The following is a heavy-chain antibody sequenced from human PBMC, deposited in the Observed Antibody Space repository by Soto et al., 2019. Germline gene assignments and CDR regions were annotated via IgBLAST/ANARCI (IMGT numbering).Heavy chain of an antibody. J-gene: IGHJ6*02. Sequence: SETLSLTCAVSGGSISSGGYSWSWIRQPPGKGLEWIGYVYHSGSTYYNPSLKSRVTISVDRSKNQFSLKLSSVTAAGTAVYYCARDSSPDVWGQGTTVTVSS. CDR1: GGSISSGGYS. CDR3: ARDSSPDV. CDR2: VYHSGST. V-gene: IGHV4-30-2*01.